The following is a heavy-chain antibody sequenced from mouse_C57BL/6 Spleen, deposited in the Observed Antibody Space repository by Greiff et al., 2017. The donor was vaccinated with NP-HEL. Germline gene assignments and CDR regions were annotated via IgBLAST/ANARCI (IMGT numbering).Heavy chain of an antibody. D-gene: IGHD2-2*01. V-gene: IGHV5-4*03. CDR3: AGGGYGAWYAMDY. CDR2: ISDGGSYT. J-gene: IGHJ4*01. CDR1: GFTFSSYS. Sequence: EVKLVESGGGLVKPGGSLKLSCAASGFTFSSYSMSWVRQTPEKRLEWVATISDGGSYTYYPDNVKGRFTISRDNAKNNLYLQMSHLKSEDTAMCYCAGGGYGAWYAMDYWGQGTSVTVSS.